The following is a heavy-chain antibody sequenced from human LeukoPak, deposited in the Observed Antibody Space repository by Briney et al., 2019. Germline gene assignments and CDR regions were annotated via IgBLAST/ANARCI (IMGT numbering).Heavy chain of an antibody. Sequence: ASVKVSCKASGYTFTGYYMHWVRQAPGQGLEWMGWINPNSGGTNYAQKFQGRVTMTRDTSISTAYMELSRLRSDDTAVYYCAREQGRDWGFDYWGQGTLVTVSS. D-gene: IGHD7-27*01. CDR2: INPNSGGT. CDR1: GYTFTGYY. CDR3: AREQGRDWGFDY. V-gene: IGHV1-2*02. J-gene: IGHJ4*02.